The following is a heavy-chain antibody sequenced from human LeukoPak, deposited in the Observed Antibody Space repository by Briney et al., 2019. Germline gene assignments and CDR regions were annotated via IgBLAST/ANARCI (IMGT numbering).Heavy chain of an antibody. CDR1: GFTFSDYN. V-gene: IGHV3-49*03. Sequence: SLRLSCAASGFTFSDYNMRWIRQAPGKGLEWVGFIRSKAYGGTTEYAASVKGRFTISRDDSKSIANLQMNSLKTEDTAVYYCTRDYYGDYPLDYWGQGTLVTVSS. CDR2: IRSKAYGGTT. CDR3: TRDYYGDYPLDY. J-gene: IGHJ4*02. D-gene: IGHD4-17*01.